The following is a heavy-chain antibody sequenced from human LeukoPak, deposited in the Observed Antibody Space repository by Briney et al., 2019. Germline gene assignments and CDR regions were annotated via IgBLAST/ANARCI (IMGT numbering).Heavy chain of an antibody. CDR2: IYYSGST. J-gene: IGHJ6*02. Sequence: PSETLSLTCTVSGGSISSYYWSWIRQPPGKGLEWIGYIYYSGSTNYNPSLKSRGTISVDTSKNQFSLKLSSVTAADTAVYYCARGRDSYYDFWSGYYGMDVWGQGTTVTVSS. D-gene: IGHD3-3*01. CDR1: GGSISSYY. CDR3: ARGRDSYYDFWSGYYGMDV. V-gene: IGHV4-59*01.